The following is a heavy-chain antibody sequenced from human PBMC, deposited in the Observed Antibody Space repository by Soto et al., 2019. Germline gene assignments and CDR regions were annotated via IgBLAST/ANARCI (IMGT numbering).Heavy chain of an antibody. CDR2: IYYSGST. Sequence: SETLSLTCTVSGGSISSSSYYWGWIRQPPGKGLEWIGSIYYSGSTYYNPSLKSRVTISVDTSKNQFSLKLSSVTAADTAVYYCEGYYYYYGMDVWGQGTTVTVSS. V-gene: IGHV4-39*01. CDR1: GGSISSSSYY. J-gene: IGHJ6*02. CDR3: EGYYYYYGMDV.